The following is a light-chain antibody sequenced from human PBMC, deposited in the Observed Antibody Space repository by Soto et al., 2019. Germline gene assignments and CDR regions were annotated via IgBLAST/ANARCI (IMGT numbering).Light chain of an antibody. CDR2: GGK. Sequence: QSALTQPASVSGSPGQSITISCTGSGRDIGAYDYVSWYQQHPGKAPKLIIYGGKNRPSGVSNRFSASKSAFTASLTISGLQTEDEADYYCSSYTTSDCDVFGPGTKLTVL. J-gene: IGLJ1*01. V-gene: IGLV2-14*01. CDR3: SSYTTSDCDV. CDR1: GRDIGAYDY.